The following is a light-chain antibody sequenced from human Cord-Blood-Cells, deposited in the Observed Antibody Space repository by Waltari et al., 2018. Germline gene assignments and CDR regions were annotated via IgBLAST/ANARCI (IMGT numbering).Light chain of an antibody. CDR3: QQYDNLPLT. CDR2: DAS. V-gene: IGKV1-33*01. Sequence: DIQMTQSPSSLSASVGDRVTIPCQASQEISNYLNWYQQKQGKAPKLLIYDASNLETGVPSRFSGSGSGTDFTFTISSLQPEDIATYYCQQYDNLPLTFGGGTKVEIK. J-gene: IGKJ4*01. CDR1: QEISNY.